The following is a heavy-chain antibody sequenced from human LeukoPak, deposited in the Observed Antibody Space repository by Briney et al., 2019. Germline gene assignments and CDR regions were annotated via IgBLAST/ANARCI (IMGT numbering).Heavy chain of an antibody. J-gene: IGHJ4*02. CDR2: ISYDGSNK. Sequence: GGSLRLSCVVSGFTISSHGMHWVRQAPGKGLEWVAVISYDGSNKYYADSVKGRFTISRDNSKNTLYLQMNSLRAEGTAVYYCARYRDSSGYYSDYWGQGTLVTVSS. V-gene: IGHV3-30*05. D-gene: IGHD3-22*01. CDR1: GFTISSHG. CDR3: ARYRDSSGYYSDY.